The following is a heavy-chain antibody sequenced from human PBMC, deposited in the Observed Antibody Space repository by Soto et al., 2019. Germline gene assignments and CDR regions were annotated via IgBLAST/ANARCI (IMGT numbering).Heavy chain of an antibody. V-gene: IGHV4-59*01. CDR2: IYYTGST. J-gene: IGHJ3*02. CDR3: ARDMAVDGYDAFDI. Sequence: SETLSLTCTVSGGSISNFDWDWIRQPPGKGLEWIGYIYYTGSTNYNPPLKGRVTISVDTTKNQFSLKLSSVTAADTAVYYCARDMAVDGYDAFDIWGQGTMVTVSS. CDR1: GGSISNFD. D-gene: IGHD6-19*01.